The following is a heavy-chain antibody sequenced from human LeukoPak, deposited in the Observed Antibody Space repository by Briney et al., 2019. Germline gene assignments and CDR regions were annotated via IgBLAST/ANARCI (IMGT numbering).Heavy chain of an antibody. D-gene: IGHD3/OR15-3a*01. Sequence: GSLRLSCAASGFTFSSYAMSWVRQAPGKGLEWIGSIYYSGNTYYNASVKSRVTISIDSSKNQFSLMLSSVTAADTAVYYCARQTGSGLFTLPGGQGTLVTVSS. CDR1: GFTFSSYA. CDR2: IYYSGNT. J-gene: IGHJ4*02. CDR3: ARQTGSGLFTLP. V-gene: IGHV4-39*01.